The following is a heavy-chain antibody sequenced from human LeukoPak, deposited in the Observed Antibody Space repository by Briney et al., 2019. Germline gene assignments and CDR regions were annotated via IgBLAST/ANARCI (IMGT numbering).Heavy chain of an antibody. CDR3: ARDPGSSWYFDN. D-gene: IGHD6-13*01. V-gene: IGHV1-2*02. J-gene: IGHJ4*02. Sequence: ASVKVSCKASGYTFTGYYLHWVRQAPGQGLEWMGWINPNRGGTNYAPKFQGRVTMTRDTSTSTAYMELSRLRSDDTAVYYCARDPGSSWYFDNWGQGTLVTVSS. CDR2: INPNRGGT. CDR1: GYTFTGYY.